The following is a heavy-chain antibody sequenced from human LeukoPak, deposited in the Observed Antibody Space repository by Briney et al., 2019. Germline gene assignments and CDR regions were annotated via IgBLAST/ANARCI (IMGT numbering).Heavy chain of an antibody. Sequence: GGSLRLSCAASGFTFSSYSMNWVRQAPGKGLEWVSSISRSSSYIYYADSVKGRFTISRDNAKNSLFLQMNSLRAEDTAVYYCARVREGIYLIDYFDYWGQGTLVTVSS. D-gene: IGHD2-21*01. CDR2: ISRSSSYI. CDR3: ARVREGIYLIDYFDY. V-gene: IGHV3-21*01. J-gene: IGHJ4*02. CDR1: GFTFSSYS.